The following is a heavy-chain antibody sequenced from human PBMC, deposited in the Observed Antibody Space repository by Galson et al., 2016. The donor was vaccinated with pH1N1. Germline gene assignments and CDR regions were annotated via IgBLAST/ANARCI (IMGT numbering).Heavy chain of an antibody. CDR2: LYSSGST. J-gene: IGHJ5*02. Sequence: TLSLTCSVSGDSISSQTFYWSWLRQPAGKGLLWIGLLYSSGSTNYNPSLKGRVTMSADTSKIEFSLKMTSVTAADTAVYYCARGGEEILSFGEPHNWFDPWGQGTLVTVSS. CDR3: ARGGEEILSFGEPHNWFDP. CDR1: GDSISSQTFY. V-gene: IGHV4-61*02. D-gene: IGHD3-10*01.